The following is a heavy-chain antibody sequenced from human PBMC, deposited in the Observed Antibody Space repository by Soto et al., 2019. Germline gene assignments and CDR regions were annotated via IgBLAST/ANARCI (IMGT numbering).Heavy chain of an antibody. CDR2: ISYDGSNK. J-gene: IGHJ3*02. CDR1: GFTFSSYG. CDR3: AKDGEIAAAYGGDAFDI. V-gene: IGHV3-30*18. Sequence: GGSLRLSCAASGFTFSSYGMHWVRQAPGKGLEWVAVISYDGSNKYYADSVKGRFTISRDNSKNTLYLQMNSLRAEDTAVYYCAKDGEIAAAYGGDAFDIWGQGTMVTVSS. D-gene: IGHD6-13*01.